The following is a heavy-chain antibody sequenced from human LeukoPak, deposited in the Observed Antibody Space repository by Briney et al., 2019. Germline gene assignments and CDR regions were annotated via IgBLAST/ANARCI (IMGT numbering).Heavy chain of an antibody. CDR3: ARGAAAAGLDAFDI. CDR2: ISSSSSYI. D-gene: IGHD6-13*01. J-gene: IGHJ3*02. V-gene: IGHV3-21*01. CDR1: GFTFSSYS. Sequence: GGSLRLSCAASGFTFSSYSMNWVRQAPGKGLEWVSSISSSSSYIYYADSVKGRFTISRDNAKNSLYLQMNSLRAEDTAVYYCARGAAAAGLDAFDIWGQGTMVTVSP.